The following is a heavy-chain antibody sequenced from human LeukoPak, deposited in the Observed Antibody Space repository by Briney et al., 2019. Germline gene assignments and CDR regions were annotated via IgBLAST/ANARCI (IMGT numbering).Heavy chain of an antibody. CDR3: AREVVAATHWFDP. CDR2: IYYSGST. J-gene: IGHJ5*02. D-gene: IGHD2-15*01. V-gene: IGHV4-59*01. Sequence: SQTLSLTCTVSGGSISSYYWSSIRQPPGKGREWLGYIYYSGSTNYNPSLKSRVTISVDTSKNQFSLKLSSVTAADTAVYYCAREVVAATHWFDPWGQGTLVTVSS. CDR1: GGSISSYY.